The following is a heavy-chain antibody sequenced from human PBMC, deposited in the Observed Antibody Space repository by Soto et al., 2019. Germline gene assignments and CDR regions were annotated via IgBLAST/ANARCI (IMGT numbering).Heavy chain of an antibody. D-gene: IGHD5-12*01. Sequence: ASVKVSCKVSGYTFTSYYMHWVRQAPGQGLEWMGIINPSGGSTSYAQKFQGRVTMTTDTSTSTAYMELRSLRSDDTAVYYCARGKHSGYGGGPLCYWGQGTLVTVSS. V-gene: IGHV1-46*01. J-gene: IGHJ4*02. CDR3: ARGKHSGYGGGPLCY. CDR2: INPSGGST. CDR1: GYTFTSYY.